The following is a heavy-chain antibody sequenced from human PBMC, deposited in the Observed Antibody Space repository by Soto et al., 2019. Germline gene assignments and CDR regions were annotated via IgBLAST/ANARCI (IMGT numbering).Heavy chain of an antibody. CDR2: IVVGSGNT. Sequence: SVKVSCKASGFTFTSSAVQWVRQARGQRLEWIGWIVVGSGNTNYAQKFQERVTITRDMSTSTAYMELSSLRSEDTAVYYCAADQHGEGPQNYYYGMDVWGQGTTVTVSS. CDR3: AADQHGEGPQNYYYGMDV. V-gene: IGHV1-58*01. J-gene: IGHJ6*02. CDR1: GFTFTSSA. D-gene: IGHD4-17*01.